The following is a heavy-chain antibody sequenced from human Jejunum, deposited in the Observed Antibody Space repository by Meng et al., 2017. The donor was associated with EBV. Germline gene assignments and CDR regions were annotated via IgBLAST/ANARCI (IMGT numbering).Heavy chain of an antibody. D-gene: IGHD4/OR15-4a*01. V-gene: IGHV3-23*01. Sequence: EVKGLEAGGGLFSPGGSHGLSCAASGFNFSNYAMGWVRQGPEKGLEWVSIISAINSGTYYADSVKGRFTISRDNSKNTLYLQMNSLRTEDTAIYYCAKRATTVGAVDYWGQGNLVTVSS. J-gene: IGHJ4*02. CDR2: ISAINSGT. CDR3: AKRATTVGAVDY. CDR1: GFNFSNYA.